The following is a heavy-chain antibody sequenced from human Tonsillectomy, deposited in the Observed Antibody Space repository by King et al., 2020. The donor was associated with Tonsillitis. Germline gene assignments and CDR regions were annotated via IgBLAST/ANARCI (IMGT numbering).Heavy chain of an antibody. D-gene: IGHD6-13*01. CDR1: GFTFDDYV. CDR3: AKDMRPSSSWYRDHYFDY. Sequence: VQLVESGGGVVQPGGPLRLSCAASGFTFDDYVMHWVRQAPGKGLEWVSLISGDGGSTNYADSVKGRFTISRDNSKNSLYLQMNSLRTEDTALYYCAKDMRPSSSWYRDHYFDYWGQGTLVTVSS. CDR2: ISGDGGST. V-gene: IGHV3-43*02. J-gene: IGHJ4*02.